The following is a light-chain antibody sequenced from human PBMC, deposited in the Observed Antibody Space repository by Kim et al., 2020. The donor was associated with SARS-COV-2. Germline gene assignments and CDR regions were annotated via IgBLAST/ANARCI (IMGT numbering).Light chain of an antibody. V-gene: IGKV3-11*01. CDR1: QTVDNQ. J-gene: IGKJ5*01. CDR2: DVF. Sequence: EIVLTQSPATLSLSPGERATLSCRASQTVDNQLTWYKQKPGQAPRLLIYDVFNRATDIPARFSGSGSGTDFTLTISILEPEDFAVYYCQQRYSWPRTFGQGTRLEIK. CDR3: QQRYSWPRT.